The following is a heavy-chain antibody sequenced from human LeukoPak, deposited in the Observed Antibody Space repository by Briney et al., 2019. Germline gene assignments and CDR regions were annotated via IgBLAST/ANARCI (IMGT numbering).Heavy chain of an antibody. Sequence: PGGSLRLSCAASGFTFSSYAMYWVRQAPGKGLEWVAVISYDGNNKYYADSVKGRFTISRDNSKNTLYLQMNSLRAEDTAVYYCAEDLAFKANWDYYGMDVWGQGTTVTVSS. CDR1: GFTFSSYA. J-gene: IGHJ6*02. D-gene: IGHD3-3*02. V-gene: IGHV3-30*04. CDR2: ISYDGNNK. CDR3: AEDLAFKANWDYYGMDV.